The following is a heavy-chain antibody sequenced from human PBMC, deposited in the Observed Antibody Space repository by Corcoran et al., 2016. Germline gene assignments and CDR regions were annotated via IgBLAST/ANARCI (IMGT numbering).Heavy chain of an antibody. CDR2: IWYDGSNK. D-gene: IGHD3-10*01. CDR3: ARDGGVYYGSGYGMDV. V-gene: IGHV3-33*01. CDR1: GFTFSSYG. J-gene: IGHJ6*02. Sequence: QVQLVESGGGVVQPGRSLRLSCAASGFTFSSYGMHWVRQAPGKGLEWVAVIWYDGSNKYYADSVKGRFTISRDNSKNTLYLQMNSLRAEYTAVYYCARDGGVYYGSGYGMDVWGQGTTVTVSS.